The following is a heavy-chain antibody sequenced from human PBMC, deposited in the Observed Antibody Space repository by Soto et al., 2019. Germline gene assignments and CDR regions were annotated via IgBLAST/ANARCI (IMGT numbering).Heavy chain of an antibody. J-gene: IGHJ5*02. D-gene: IGHD3-22*01. CDR1: GYSFTSYW. CDR3: ARAQVRDYYDSSGYSNWFDP. V-gene: IGHV5-51*01. Sequence: PGESLKISCKGSGYSFTSYWIGWVRQMPGKGLEWMGIIYPGDSDTRYSPSFQGQVTISADKSISTASLKLSSVTAADTAVYYCARAQVRDYYDSSGYSNWFDPWGQGTLVTVSS. CDR2: IYPGDSDT.